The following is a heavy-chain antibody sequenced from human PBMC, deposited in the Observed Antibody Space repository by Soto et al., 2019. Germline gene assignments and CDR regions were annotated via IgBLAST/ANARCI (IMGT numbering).Heavy chain of an antibody. Sequence: QVQLVQSGAEVKKPGASVKVSCKASGYTFTSYAMHWVRQAPGQRLEWMGWINAGNGNTKYSQKFQGRVTITRDTSASRAYMELSSLRSEDTAVYYCARDMWYYYDSSGYYTFDYWGQGTLVTVSS. D-gene: IGHD3-22*01. V-gene: IGHV1-3*01. CDR2: INAGNGNT. J-gene: IGHJ4*02. CDR1: GYTFTSYA. CDR3: ARDMWYYYDSSGYYTFDY.